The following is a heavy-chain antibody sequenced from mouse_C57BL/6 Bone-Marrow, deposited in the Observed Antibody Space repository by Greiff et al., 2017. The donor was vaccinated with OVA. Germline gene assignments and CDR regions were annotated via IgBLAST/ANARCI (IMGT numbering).Heavy chain of an antibody. D-gene: IGHD1-1*01. Sequence: EVMLVESGAGLVKPGGSLKLSCAASGFTFSSYAMSWVRQTPEKRLEWVAYISSGGDYIYYADTVKGRFTISRDNARNTLYLQMSRLKSEDTAMYYCTPITTVVDYAVDYWGQGTSVTVSS. J-gene: IGHJ4*01. CDR3: TPITTVVDYAVDY. CDR1: GFTFSSYA. CDR2: ISSGGDYI. V-gene: IGHV5-9-1*02.